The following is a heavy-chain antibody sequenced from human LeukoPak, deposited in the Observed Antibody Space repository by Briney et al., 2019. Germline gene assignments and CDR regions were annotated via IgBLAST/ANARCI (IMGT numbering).Heavy chain of an antibody. CDR1: GGSISSGGYY. J-gene: IGHJ4*02. D-gene: IGHD6-19*01. CDR3: AKRGRGKQWLTWTYYFDY. CDR2: IYHSGST. Sequence: SETLSLTCTVSGGSISSGGYYWSWIRQPPGTGLEWIGYIYHSGSTYYNPSLKSRVTISVDRSKNQFSLKLSSVTAADTAVYYCAKRGRGKQWLTWTYYFDYWGQGTLVTVSS. V-gene: IGHV4-30-2*01.